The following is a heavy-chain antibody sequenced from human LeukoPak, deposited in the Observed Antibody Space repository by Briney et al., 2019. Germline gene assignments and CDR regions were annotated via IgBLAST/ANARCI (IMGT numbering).Heavy chain of an antibody. CDR1: GASFSGNY. V-gene: IGHV4-34*01. CDR3: ARGRTAGDDILTGSGGLPFDY. CDR2: INHGRST. Sequence: SETLSLTAAVYGASFSGNYWSWIRQPPGKGLEWIGTINHGRSTNYNPSLKSRVTISVDTSKNQFCLKLSSVTAADTAVYYCARGRTAGDDILTGSGGLPFDYWGQGALVTVSS. D-gene: IGHD3-9*01. J-gene: IGHJ4*02.